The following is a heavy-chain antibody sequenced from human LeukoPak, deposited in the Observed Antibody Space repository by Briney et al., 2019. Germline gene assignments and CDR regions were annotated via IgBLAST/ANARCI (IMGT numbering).Heavy chain of an antibody. CDR1: GGSFSGYY. D-gene: IGHD1-26*01. CDR3: ARMKYSGSYWDY. J-gene: IGHJ4*02. Sequence: SETLSLTCAVYGGSFSGYYWSWIRQPPGKGLEWIGEINHSGSTNYNPSLKSRVTISVDTSKNQFSLKLSSVTAADTAVYYCARMKYSGSYWDYWGQGTLVTVSS. CDR2: INHSGST. V-gene: IGHV4-34*01.